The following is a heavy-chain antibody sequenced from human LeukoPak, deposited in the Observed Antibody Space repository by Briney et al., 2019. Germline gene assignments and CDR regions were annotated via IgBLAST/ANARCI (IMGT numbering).Heavy chain of an antibody. V-gene: IGHV1-2*06. CDR2: INPNSGGT. J-gene: IGHJ4*02. Sequence: ASVKVSCKASGYTFTGYYMHWVRQAPGQGLEWMGRINPNSGGTNYAQKFQGRVTMTRDTSISTAYMELSRLRSDDTAVYYCARDVRSYGEDYFDYWGQGTLVTVSS. CDR1: GYTFTGYY. CDR3: ARDVRSYGEDYFDY. D-gene: IGHD1-26*01.